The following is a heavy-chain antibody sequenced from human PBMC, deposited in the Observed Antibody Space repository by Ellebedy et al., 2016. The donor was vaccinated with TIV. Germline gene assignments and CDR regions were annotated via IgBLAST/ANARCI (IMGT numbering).Heavy chain of an antibody. CDR3: AKDRTPGDGYWVFDF. Sequence: GESLKISCAASGLTFSSHAMSWVRQAPGKGLEWVSSITESGGNTYYADSVKGRFTISRDNSKHTLYLQMNSLRAEDTAVYYCAKDRTPGDGYWVFDFWGQGTLVTVST. CDR1: GLTFSSHA. CDR2: ITESGGNT. D-gene: IGHD5-18*01. V-gene: IGHV3-23*01. J-gene: IGHJ4*02.